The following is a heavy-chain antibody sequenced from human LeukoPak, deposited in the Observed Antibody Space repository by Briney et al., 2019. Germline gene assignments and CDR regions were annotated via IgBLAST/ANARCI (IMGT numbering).Heavy chain of an antibody. J-gene: IGHJ6*03. Sequence: PSQTLSLTCTVSGGSISSGSYYWSWIRQPAGKGLEWIGRIYTSGSTNYNHSLKSRVTISVDTSKNQFSLKLSSVTAADTAVYYCARDLRGYDYVNGYYYYYMDVWGKGTTVTISS. D-gene: IGHD3-16*01. V-gene: IGHV4-61*02. CDR3: ARDLRGYDYVNGYYYYYMDV. CDR1: GGSISSGSYY. CDR2: IYTSGST.